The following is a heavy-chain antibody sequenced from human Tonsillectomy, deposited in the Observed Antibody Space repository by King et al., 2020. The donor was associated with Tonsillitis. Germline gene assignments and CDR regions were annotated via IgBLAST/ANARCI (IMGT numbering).Heavy chain of an antibody. CDR2: ISSSSKYI. D-gene: IGHD5-12*01. V-gene: IGHV3-21*02. Sequence: VQLVESGGGLVKPGGSLRLSCAASGFIFSSYSMNWVRQAPGKGLEWVSSISSSSKYIYYADSVKGRFTISRDNAKNSLYLQMNSLRAEDTAVYYCVTSLYSGHDYVGFDYWGQGTLVTVSS. CDR1: GFIFSSYS. J-gene: IGHJ4*02. CDR3: VTSLYSGHDYVGFDY.